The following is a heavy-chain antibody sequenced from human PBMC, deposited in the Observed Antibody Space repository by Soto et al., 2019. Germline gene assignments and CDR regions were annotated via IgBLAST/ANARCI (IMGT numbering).Heavy chain of an antibody. CDR1: GGSNSNF. J-gene: IGHJ4*02. V-gene: IGHV4-39*01. Sequence: LETLPLTCAVSGGSNSNFRGSPRQPPGKGLEWIGSIYASGNTYYNPSLKSRVTISVDTAKNQFSLRLTSVTAADTAVYYCVRPRNLGFDCWGQGTLVTVSS. CDR3: VRPRNLGFDC. CDR2: IYASGNT.